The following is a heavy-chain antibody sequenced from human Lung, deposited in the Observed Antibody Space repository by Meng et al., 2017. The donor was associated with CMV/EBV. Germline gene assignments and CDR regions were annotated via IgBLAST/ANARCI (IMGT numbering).Heavy chain of an antibody. D-gene: IGHD3-3*01. CDR3: ARMLNYDFSRGGMDV. Sequence: ESXKISXAASGFTFSSYWMHWVRQAPGKGLVWVSRINSDGNDADYVDSVKDRFTISRDNAKNAVYLQMNSLRAEDTAVYYCARMLNYDFSRGGMDVWGQGTTVTVSS. V-gene: IGHV3-74*01. CDR2: INSDGNDA. CDR1: GFTFSSYW. J-gene: IGHJ6*02.